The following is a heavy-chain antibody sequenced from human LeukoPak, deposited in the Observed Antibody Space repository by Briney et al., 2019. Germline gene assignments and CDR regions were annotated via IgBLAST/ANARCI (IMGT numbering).Heavy chain of an antibody. V-gene: IGHV3-30-3*01. CDR2: ISYDGSNK. J-gene: IGHJ4*02. CDR1: GFTFSSYA. CDR3: ARDRLEAVADDDYFDY. Sequence: GGSLRLSCAASGFTFSSYAMHWVRQAPGKGLEWVAVISYDGSNKYYADSVKGRFTISRDNSKNTLYLQMNSLRAEDTAVYYCARDRLEAVADDDYFDYWGQGTLVTVSS. D-gene: IGHD6-19*01.